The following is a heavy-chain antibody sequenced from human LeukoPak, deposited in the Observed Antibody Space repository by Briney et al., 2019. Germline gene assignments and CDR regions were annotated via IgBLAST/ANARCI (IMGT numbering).Heavy chain of an antibody. V-gene: IGHV3-21*01. CDR1: GFTFSSYN. J-gene: IGHJ4*02. CDR3: ASGDVAVAGTGFDY. CDR2: ISSSSTYI. D-gene: IGHD6-19*01. Sequence: GGSLRLSCAASGFTFSSYNMNWVRQAPGKGLEWVSSISSSSTYIYYAASVKGRFTIPRDNAKNSLYLQMNSLRAEDTAVYYCASGDVAVAGTGFDYWGQGTLVTVSS.